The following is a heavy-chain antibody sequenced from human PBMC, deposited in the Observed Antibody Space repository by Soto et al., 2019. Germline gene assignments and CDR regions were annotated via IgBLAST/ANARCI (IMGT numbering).Heavy chain of an antibody. CDR3: AHRRQLGDFDS. Sequence: SGPTLVNPTQTLTLTCTFSGFSLSTSGVCVGWFRQPPGKAPEWLAIICWDDGKRYSPSLKSRLTVTQDTSKKQVVLILTNMDPVDTGTYFCAHRRQLGDFDSWGQGTLVTVSS. V-gene: IGHV2-5*02. CDR1: GFSLSTSGVC. D-gene: IGHD7-27*01. CDR2: ICWDDGK. J-gene: IGHJ4*02.